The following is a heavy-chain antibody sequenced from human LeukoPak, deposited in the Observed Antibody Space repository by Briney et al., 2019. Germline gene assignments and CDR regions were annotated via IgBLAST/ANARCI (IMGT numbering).Heavy chain of an antibody. D-gene: IGHD3-16*02. V-gene: IGHV3-30*18. CDR3: ANEKRLGELSLTLDY. CDR2: ISYDGSNK. CDR1: GFTFSSHG. J-gene: IGHJ4*02. Sequence: GGSLRLSCAASGFTFSSHGMHWVRQAPGKGLEWVAVISYDGSNKYYADSVKGRSTISRDNSKNTLYLQMNSLRAEDTAVYYCANEKRLGELSLTLDYWGQGTLVTVSS.